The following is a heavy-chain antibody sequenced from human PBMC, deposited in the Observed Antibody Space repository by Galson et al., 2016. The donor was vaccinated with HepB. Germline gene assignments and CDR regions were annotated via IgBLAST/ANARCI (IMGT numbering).Heavy chain of an antibody. V-gene: IGHV4-39*07. D-gene: IGHD3-3*02. J-gene: IGHJ4*02. CDR1: GASISSSSYY. CDR2: ISYSGSTT. Sequence: ETLSLTCTVSGASISSSSYYWGWIRQPPGKGLEWIASISYSGSTTYYNPSLKSRVTISIDTSKTQFSLKLNSVTAADTAVYYCARVPASTRFDYWGQGTLVTVSS. CDR3: ARVPASTRFDY.